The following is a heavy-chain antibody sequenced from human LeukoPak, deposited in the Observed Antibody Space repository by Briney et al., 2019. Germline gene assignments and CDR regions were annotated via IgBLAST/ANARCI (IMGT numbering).Heavy chain of an antibody. D-gene: IGHD5-12*01. CDR3: AREHSGYDFPGRDYYYMDV. CDR2: IKEDGSEK. Sequence: GGSLRLSCAASGFTFSSYWMTWVRQAPGKGLEWVANIKEDGSEKYYVDSVKGRFTISRDNAKNSLYLQMNSLRAEDTAVYYCAREHSGYDFPGRDYYYMDVWGKGTTVTVSS. J-gene: IGHJ6*03. V-gene: IGHV3-7*01. CDR1: GFTFSSYW.